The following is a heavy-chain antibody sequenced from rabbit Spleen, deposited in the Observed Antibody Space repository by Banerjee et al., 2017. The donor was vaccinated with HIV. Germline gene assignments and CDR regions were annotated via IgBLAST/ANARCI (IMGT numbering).Heavy chain of an antibody. Sequence: QEQLEESGGDLVKPGASLTLTCTASGFSFSSGYYMCWVRQAPGKGLEWIGCINTGSGSAAYASWAKGRFTISKTSSTTVTLQMASLTAADTATYFCAREYRDIWNLWGQGTLVTVS. D-gene: IGHD1-1*01. CDR3: AREYRDIWNL. CDR1: GFSFSSGYY. J-gene: IGHJ4*01. V-gene: IGHV1S45*01. CDR2: INTGSGSA.